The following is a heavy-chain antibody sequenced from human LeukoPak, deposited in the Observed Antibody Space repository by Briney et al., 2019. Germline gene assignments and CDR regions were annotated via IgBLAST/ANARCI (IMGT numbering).Heavy chain of an antibody. D-gene: IGHD3-16*02. CDR3: VRGVSGRYLFDY. J-gene: IGHJ4*02. CDR2: IKQDGSEK. CDR1: GFTFSSYW. V-gene: IGHV3-7*03. Sequence: GGSLRLSCAASGFTFSSYWMSWVRQAPGKGLEWVANIKQDGSEKYYVDSVKGRFTISRDNAKNSLYLQMNSLRAEDTALYYCVRGVSGRYLFDYWGQGTLVTVSS.